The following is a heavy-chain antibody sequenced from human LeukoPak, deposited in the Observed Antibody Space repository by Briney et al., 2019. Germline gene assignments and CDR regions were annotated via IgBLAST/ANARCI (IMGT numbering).Heavy chain of an antibody. V-gene: IGHV4-39*07. D-gene: IGHD5-24*01. CDR1: GGSISSSSYY. CDR3: ARDGIEMATIVYWYFDL. Sequence: SETLSLTCTVSGGSISSSSYYWGWIRQPPGKGLEWIGSIYYSGSTYYSPSLKSRVTISVDTSKNQFSLKLSSVTAADTAVYYCARDGIEMATIVYWYFDLWGRGTLVTVSS. J-gene: IGHJ2*01. CDR2: IYYSGST.